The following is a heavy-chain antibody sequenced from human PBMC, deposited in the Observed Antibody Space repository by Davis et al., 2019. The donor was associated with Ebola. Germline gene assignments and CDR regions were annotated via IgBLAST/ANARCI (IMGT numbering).Heavy chain of an antibody. V-gene: IGHV3-7*01. CDR2: IKQDGSDT. Sequence: GESLKISCAASGFTFSNYEMNWVRQAPGKGLEWVAKIKQDGSDTYYLASVKGRFTISRDNAKNSLYLQLNSLRAEDTAVYYCAKDSGWQMSPWGQGTLVAVSS. D-gene: IGHD6-25*01. CDR3: AKDSGWQMSP. CDR1: GFTFSNYE. J-gene: IGHJ5*02.